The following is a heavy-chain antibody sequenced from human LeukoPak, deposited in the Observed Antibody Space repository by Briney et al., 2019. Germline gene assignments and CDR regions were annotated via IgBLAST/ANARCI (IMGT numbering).Heavy chain of an antibody. V-gene: IGHV3-48*04. Sequence: GGSLRLSCAASGFTFSSYSMNRVRQAPGKGLEWVSYISSSSSTIYYADSVKGRFTISRDNAKNSLYLQMNSLRAEDTAVYYCARGGPNRSGWTLDYWGPGTLVTVSS. CDR2: ISSSSSTI. CDR1: GFTFSSYS. D-gene: IGHD6-19*01. CDR3: ARGGPNRSGWTLDY. J-gene: IGHJ4*02.